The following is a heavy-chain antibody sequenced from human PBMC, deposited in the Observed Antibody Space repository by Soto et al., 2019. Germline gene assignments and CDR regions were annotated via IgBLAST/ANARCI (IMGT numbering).Heavy chain of an antibody. CDR1: GGTFSSYA. CDR3: ARPRDCSSTSCRGRQWLPDFDY. V-gene: IGHV1-69*06. J-gene: IGHJ4*02. D-gene: IGHD2-2*01. Sequence: QVQLVQSGAEVKKPGSSVKVSCKASGGTFSSYAISWVRQAPGQGLEWMGGIIPIFGTANYAQKFQGRVTITADKSTSTAYMELSSLRSEDTAVYYCARPRDCSSTSCRGRQWLPDFDYWGQGTLVTVSS. CDR2: IIPIFGTA.